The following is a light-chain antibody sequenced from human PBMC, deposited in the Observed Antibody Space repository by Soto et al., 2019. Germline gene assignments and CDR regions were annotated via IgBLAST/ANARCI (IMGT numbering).Light chain of an antibody. J-gene: IGKJ1*01. CDR2: GAS. CDR1: QSLSSSF. CDR3: HQFATTRS. Sequence: EIVLTQSPGTLSLSPGQRATLSCRASQSLSSSFLAWYQQKPGQATRLIIYGASSRAAGIPDRFSGSGSGTDFTITISSLEPEDFAVYYCHQFATTRSFGQGTKVDMK. V-gene: IGKV3-20*01.